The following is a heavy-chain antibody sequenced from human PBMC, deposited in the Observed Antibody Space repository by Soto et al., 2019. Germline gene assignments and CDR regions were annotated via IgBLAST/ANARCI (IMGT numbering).Heavy chain of an antibody. V-gene: IGHV4-4*02. CDR2: IHHSGST. Sequence: QVQLQESGPGLVKPSGTLSLTCAVSGGSITSNNWWTWVRRPPGKGLEWIGEIHHSGSTNYNPSLKSRVTISLDKSKNLFSLKLTSVTAADTAVYYCASLVPAALLYWGQGTLVTISS. D-gene: IGHD2-2*01. CDR3: ASLVPAALLY. J-gene: IGHJ4*02. CDR1: GGSITSNNW.